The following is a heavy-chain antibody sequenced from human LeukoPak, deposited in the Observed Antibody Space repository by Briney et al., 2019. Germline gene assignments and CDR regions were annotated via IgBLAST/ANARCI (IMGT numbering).Heavy chain of an antibody. CDR2: INPNSGGT. D-gene: IGHD3-3*01. V-gene: IGHV1-2*02. CDR1: GHTFTGYY. J-gene: IGHJ5*02. Sequence: ASVKVSCKASGHTFTGYYMHWVRQAPGQGLEWMGWINPNSGGTNYAQKFQGRVTMTRDTSISTAYMELSRLRSDDTAVYYCARDPYYDFWSGSQLLNFWFDPWGQGTLVTVSS. CDR3: ARDPYYDFWSGSQLLNFWFDP.